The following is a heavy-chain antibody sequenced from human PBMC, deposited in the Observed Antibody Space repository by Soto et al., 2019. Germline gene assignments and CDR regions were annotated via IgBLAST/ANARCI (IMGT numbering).Heavy chain of an antibody. CDR3: ARQDMTTVIDY. D-gene: IGHD4-17*01. CDR1: GDSISSSNSH. V-gene: IGHV4-39*01. Sequence: SETLSLTCTVSGDSISSSNSHWGWTRQPPGKGLEYIGSVYYGGAIFYSGNIYYNPSLKSRVTISVDRSKNQFSLKLSSVTAADTAVYYCARQDMTTVIDYWGQGTLVTVSS. J-gene: IGHJ4*02. CDR2: VYYGGAIFYSGNI.